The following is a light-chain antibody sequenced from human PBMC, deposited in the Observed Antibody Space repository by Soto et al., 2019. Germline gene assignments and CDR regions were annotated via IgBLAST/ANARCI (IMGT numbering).Light chain of an antibody. V-gene: IGLV2-14*01. CDR2: DVF. CDR3: CSYTDNATPV. J-gene: IGLJ2*01. Sequence: QSVLTQPASVSGSLGQSVTISCTGSNSDVGGYDYVSWFQQHPGKAPQLIIFDVFNRPSGVSSRFSGSKSGYTASLTISVLQAEDEADYYCCSYTDNATPVFGGGTKVTVL. CDR1: NSDVGGYDY.